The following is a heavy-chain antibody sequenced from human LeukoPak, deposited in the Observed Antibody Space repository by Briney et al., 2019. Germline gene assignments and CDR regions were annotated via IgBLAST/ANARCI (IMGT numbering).Heavy chain of an antibody. CDR3: ARVWVDVGNVVSFDY. CDR2: FNPNSGGT. D-gene: IGHD7-27*01. CDR1: GYTFTGYY. V-gene: IGHV1-2*02. J-gene: IGHJ4*02. Sequence: ASVKVSCKASGYTFTGYYMHWVRQAPGQGLEWMGWFNPNSGGTNYAQKFQGRVTMTRDTSISTAYMELSRLRSDDTAVYYCARVWVDVGNVVSFDYWGQGTLVTVSS.